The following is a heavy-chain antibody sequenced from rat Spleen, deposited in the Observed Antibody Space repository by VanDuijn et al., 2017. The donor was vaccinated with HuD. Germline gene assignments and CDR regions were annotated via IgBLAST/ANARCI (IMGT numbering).Heavy chain of an antibody. Sequence: EVQLVESDGGLVQPGRSLKLSCAASGFTFSDYYMAWVRQASTKDLEWVASISTGGSNTFYRDSVKGRFIISRDNAKSTLYLQVDGLRSEDTAIYYCARPTTGIPFNYWGQGVMVTVSS. V-gene: IGHV5-25*01. CDR1: GFTFSDYY. D-gene: IGHD1-9*01. CDR3: ARPTTGIPFNY. CDR2: ISTGGSNT. J-gene: IGHJ2*01.